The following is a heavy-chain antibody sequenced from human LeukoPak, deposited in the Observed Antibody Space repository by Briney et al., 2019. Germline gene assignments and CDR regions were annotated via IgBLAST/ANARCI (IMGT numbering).Heavy chain of an antibody. CDR2: IYYSGST. Sequence: PSETLSLTCTVSGGSISSYYWSWIRQPPGKGLEWIGYIYYSGSTNYNPSLQSRVTISVDTSKNQFSLKLSSVTAADTAVYYCARGRPAETWGRGTLVTVSS. CDR1: GGSISSYY. J-gene: IGHJ5*02. CDR3: ARGRPAET. D-gene: IGHD2-2*01. V-gene: IGHV4-59*01.